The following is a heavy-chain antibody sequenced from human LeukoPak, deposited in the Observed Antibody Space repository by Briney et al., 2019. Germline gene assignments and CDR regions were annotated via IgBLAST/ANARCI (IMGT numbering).Heavy chain of an antibody. CDR3: AAAEDIVIVPAATDWFDP. D-gene: IGHD2-2*01. J-gene: IGHJ5*02. CDR2: IVVGSGNT. V-gene: IGHV1-58*01. CDR1: GFTFASSA. Sequence: ASVKVSCKASGFTFASSAVQWVRQARGQRLEWMGWIVVGSGNTNYAQKFQERVTITRDMSTSTAYMELSSLRSEDTAVYYCAAAEDIVIVPAATDWFDPWGQGTLVTVSS.